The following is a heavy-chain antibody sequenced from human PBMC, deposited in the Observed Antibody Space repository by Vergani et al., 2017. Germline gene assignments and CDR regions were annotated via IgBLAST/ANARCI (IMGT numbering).Heavy chain of an antibody. Sequence: QVQLVQSGAEVKKPGSSVKVSCKASGGTFSSYAINWVRQATGQGLEWMGWMNPNSGNTGYAQKFQGRVTMTRNTSISTAYMELSSLRSEDTAVYYCARGLITTVWFDPWGQGTLVTVSS. CDR2: MNPNSGNT. CDR3: ARGLITTVWFDP. J-gene: IGHJ5*02. D-gene: IGHD3-10*01. CDR1: GGTFSSYA. V-gene: IGHV1-8*02.